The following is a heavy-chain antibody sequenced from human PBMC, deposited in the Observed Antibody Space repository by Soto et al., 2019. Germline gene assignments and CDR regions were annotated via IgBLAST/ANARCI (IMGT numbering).Heavy chain of an antibody. CDR2: IIPILGIA. D-gene: IGHD6-6*01. Sequence: QVQLVQSGAEVKKPGSSVKVSCKASGGTFSSYTISWVRQAPGQGLEWMGRIIPILGIANYAQKFQGRVTITADESTSTAYMELSSLRSEDTAVYYCARSIAARRSADDYWGQGTLVTVSS. V-gene: IGHV1-69*02. J-gene: IGHJ4*02. CDR1: GGTFSSYT. CDR3: ARSIAARRSADDY.